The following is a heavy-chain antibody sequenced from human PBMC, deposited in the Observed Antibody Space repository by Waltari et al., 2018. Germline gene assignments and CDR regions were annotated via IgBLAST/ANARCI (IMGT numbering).Heavy chain of an antibody. CDR2: IAYDGSSK. CDR3: ARGRVGATPDAVDI. V-gene: IGHV3-30*04. D-gene: IGHD1-26*01. J-gene: IGHJ3*02. Sequence: QVQLVEPGGGVVQPGRSLRLSCAASGFTFSSYAMHWVRQAPGKGLEWVGVIAYDGSSKYYADSMKGRFTISIDNSKSTLYLQMNSQRAEDTAVYYCARGRVGATPDAVDIWGQGTMVTVSS. CDR1: GFTFSSYA.